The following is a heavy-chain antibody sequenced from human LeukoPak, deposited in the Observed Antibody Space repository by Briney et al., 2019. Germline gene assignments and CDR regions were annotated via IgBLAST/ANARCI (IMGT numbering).Heavy chain of an antibody. CDR3: ARVGSGSLYFDY. D-gene: IGHD1-26*01. CDR1: GFTFSSYE. CDR2: ISSSGSTI. Sequence: GGSLRLSCAVSGFTFSSYEMNWVRQAPGKGLEWVSYISSSGSTIYYADSVKGRFTISRDNAKNSLYLQMNSLRAEDTAVYYCARVGSGSLYFDYWGQGTLVTVSS. V-gene: IGHV3-48*03. J-gene: IGHJ4*02.